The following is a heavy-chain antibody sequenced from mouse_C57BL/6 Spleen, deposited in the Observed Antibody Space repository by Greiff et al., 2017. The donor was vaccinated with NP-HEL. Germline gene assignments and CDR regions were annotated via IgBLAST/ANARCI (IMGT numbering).Heavy chain of an antibody. Sequence: EVQLQQSGAELVRPGASVKLSCTASGFNIKDYYMHWVKQRPEQGLEWIGRIDPEDGDTEYAPKFQGKATMTADTSSNTAYLQLSSLTSEDTAVYYCTTNYYGSSPFDYGGQGTTLTVSS. D-gene: IGHD1-1*01. V-gene: IGHV14-1*01. CDR2: IDPEDGDT. CDR3: TTNYYGSSPFDY. J-gene: IGHJ2*01. CDR1: GFNIKDYY.